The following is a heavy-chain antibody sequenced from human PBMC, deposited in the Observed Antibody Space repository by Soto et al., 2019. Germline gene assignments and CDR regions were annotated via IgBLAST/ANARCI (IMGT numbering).Heavy chain of an antibody. V-gene: IGHV1-2*02. D-gene: IGHD6-13*01. CDR2: INPNSGGT. J-gene: IGHJ5*02. CDR1: GYTFTGYY. CDR3: ARDPNRAGAAAGIGRNWFVP. Sequence: QVQLLQSGAEVKKPGASVKVSCKASGYTFTGYYMHWVRQAPGQGLEWMGWINPNSGGTNYAQKFQGGVTTTRDTYISTAYMELISLRSDDTAVYYCARDPNRAGAAAGIGRNWFVPWGQGTLFTVSA.